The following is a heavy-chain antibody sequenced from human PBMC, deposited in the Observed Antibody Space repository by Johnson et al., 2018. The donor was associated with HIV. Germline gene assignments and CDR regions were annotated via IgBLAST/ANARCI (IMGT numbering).Heavy chain of an antibody. D-gene: IGHD5-12*01. CDR1: GFAFSGYA. CDR3: ARGRKDIEAADGLDNDAFDM. J-gene: IGHJ3*02. CDR2: ISYGGGKK. Sequence: QVQLVESGGGVVQPRRSLRLSCAASGFAFSGYAMHWVRLAPGKGLQWVAVISYGGGKKYYGDSVEGRFTISKDISKNTLYLQMDSLRPEDTAVYYCARGRKDIEAADGLDNDAFDMWGQGTLVTVSS. V-gene: IGHV3-30*04.